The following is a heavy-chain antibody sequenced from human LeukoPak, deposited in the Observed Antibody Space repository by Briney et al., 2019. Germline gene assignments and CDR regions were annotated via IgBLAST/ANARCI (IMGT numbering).Heavy chain of an antibody. D-gene: IGHD4-23*01. V-gene: IGHV4-39*01. CDR2: INYSGST. CDR3: ATSGYGGNSRFDY. Sequence: PSETLSLTCTVSGGSISSSSYYWGWIRQPPGKGLEWIGSINYSGSTYYNPSLKSRVTISVDTSKNQFSLKLSSVTAADTAVYYCATSGYGGNSRFDYWGQGTLVTVSS. CDR1: GGSISSSSYY. J-gene: IGHJ4*02.